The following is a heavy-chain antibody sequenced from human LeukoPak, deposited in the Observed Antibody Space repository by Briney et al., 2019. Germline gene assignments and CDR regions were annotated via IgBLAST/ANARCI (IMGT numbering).Heavy chain of an antibody. V-gene: IGHV1-2*02. CDR1: GYTFTAYY. CDR2: VNPHSGDT. J-gene: IGHJ4*02. CDR3: ARDFDYGDY. D-gene: IGHD3-3*01. Sequence: GASVKVSCKASGYTFTAYYMHWVRQAPGQGLEWMGWVNPHSGDTKYAQKFQGRVTMTRDTSITTAFMELSRLRSDDTAVYFCARDFDYGDYWGRGNLDPVSS.